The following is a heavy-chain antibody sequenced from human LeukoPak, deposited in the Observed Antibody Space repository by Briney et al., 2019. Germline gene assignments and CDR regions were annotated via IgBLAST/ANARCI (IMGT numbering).Heavy chain of an antibody. D-gene: IGHD3-9*01. CDR1: GYTFTGYY. CDR2: INPNSGGT. J-gene: IGHJ4*02. Sequence: ASVKVSCKASGYTFTGYYMHWVRQAPGQGLEWMGWINPNSGGTNYAQKFQGRVTMTRGTSISTAYMELSRLRSDDTAVYYCARDNEWDILTGYFPGDYWGQGTLVTVSS. V-gene: IGHV1-2*02. CDR3: ARDNEWDILTGYFPGDY.